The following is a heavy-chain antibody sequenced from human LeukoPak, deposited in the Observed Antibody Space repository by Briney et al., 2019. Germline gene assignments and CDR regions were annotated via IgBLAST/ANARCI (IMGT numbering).Heavy chain of an antibody. Sequence: PSETLSLTCTVSGGSISSSSYYWGWIRQPPGKGLEWIGSIYYSGSTYYNPSLKSRVTISVDTSKNQFSLKLSSVTAADTAVYYCARHAGSLPAASPDDAFDIWGQGTMVTVSS. CDR1: GGSISSSSYY. V-gene: IGHV4-39*01. CDR2: IYYSGST. J-gene: IGHJ3*02. D-gene: IGHD2-2*01. CDR3: ARHAGSLPAASPDDAFDI.